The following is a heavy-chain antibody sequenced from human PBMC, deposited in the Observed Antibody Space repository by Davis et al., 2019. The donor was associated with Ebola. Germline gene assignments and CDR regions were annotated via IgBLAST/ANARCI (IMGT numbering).Heavy chain of an antibody. CDR1: GGSFSDYY. D-gene: IGHD1-1*01. J-gene: IGHJ4*02. V-gene: IGHV4-34*01. CDR3: ARALERSTIDY. Sequence: PSETLSLTCAVYGGSFSDYYWSWIRQPPGKGLEWIGEINHSGSTNYNPSLKSRVTISVDTSKNQFSLKLSSVAAADTAVYYCARALERSTIDYWGQGTLVTVSS. CDR2: INHSGST.